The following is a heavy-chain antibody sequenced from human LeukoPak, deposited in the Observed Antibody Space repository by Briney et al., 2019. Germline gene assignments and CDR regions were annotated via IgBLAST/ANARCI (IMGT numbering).Heavy chain of an antibody. V-gene: IGHV3-23*01. J-gene: IGHJ4*02. CDR1: GFTFSSYA. CDR2: ISGSGGST. D-gene: IGHD4-4*01. Sequence: TGGSLRLSCAASGFTFSSYAMSWVRQAPGKGLEWVSAISGSGGSTYYADSVKGRFTISRDNSKNTLYLQMNSLRAEDTAVYYCARDRGPMTTVSNWGQGTLVTVSS. CDR3: ARDRGPMTTVSN.